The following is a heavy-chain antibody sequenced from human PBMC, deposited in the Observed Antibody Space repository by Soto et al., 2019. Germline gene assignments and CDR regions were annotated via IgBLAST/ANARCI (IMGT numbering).Heavy chain of an antibody. J-gene: IGHJ4*02. CDR2: ILHDGNNK. CDR3: ARDDEDGSYCDLGY. D-gene: IGHD3-10*01. Sequence: GGSLRLSCAASGFTISNYIMHWVRQAPGKGLEWVAMILHDGNNKYYADSVKGRFTISRDNSKNTLYLQMNSLRTEDTAMYYCARDDEDGSYCDLGYWGQGTLVTVSS. CDR1: GFTISNYI. V-gene: IGHV3-30-3*01.